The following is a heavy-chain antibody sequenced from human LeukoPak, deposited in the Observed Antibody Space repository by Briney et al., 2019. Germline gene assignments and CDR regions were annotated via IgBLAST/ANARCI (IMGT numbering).Heavy chain of an antibody. J-gene: IGHJ5*02. D-gene: IGHD3-22*01. CDR2: ISAYNGNT. CDR1: GYTFTSYG. CDR3: ARVWVVVITSIGWFDP. V-gene: IGHV1-18*01. Sequence: VASVKVSCTASGYTFTSYGISWVRQAPGQGLEWMGWISAYNGNTNYAQKLQGRVTTTTDTSTSTAYMELRSLRSDDTAVYYCARVWVVVITSIGWFDPWGQGTLVTVSS.